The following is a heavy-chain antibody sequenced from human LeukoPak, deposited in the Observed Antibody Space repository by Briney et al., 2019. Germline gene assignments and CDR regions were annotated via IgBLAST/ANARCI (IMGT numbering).Heavy chain of an antibody. CDR1: GYTFTGYY. D-gene: IGHD3-10*01. J-gene: IGHJ4*02. CDR2: INPNSGGT. CDR3: ARGGYYGSGSSYEY. V-gene: IGHV1-2*04. Sequence: ASVKVSCKASGYTFTGYYMHWVRQAPGQGLEWMGWINPNSGGTNYAQKFQGWVTMTRDTSISTAYMELSRLRSDDTAVYYCARGGYYGSGSSYEYWGQGTLVTVSS.